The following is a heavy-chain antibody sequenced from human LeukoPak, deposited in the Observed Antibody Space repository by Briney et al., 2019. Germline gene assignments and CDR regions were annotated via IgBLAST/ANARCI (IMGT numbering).Heavy chain of an antibody. J-gene: IGHJ4*02. D-gene: IGHD6-13*01. CDR2: IYPGDGST. V-gene: IGHV1-46*01. Sequence: ASVKVSCKASGYTFTGYYMHWVRQAPGQGLEWMGMIYPGDGSTSYAQKFQGRVTVTRDTSTSTVHMELSGLRSEDTAVYYCARAQQHFDYWGQGTLVTVSS. CDR1: GYTFTGYY. CDR3: ARAQQHFDY.